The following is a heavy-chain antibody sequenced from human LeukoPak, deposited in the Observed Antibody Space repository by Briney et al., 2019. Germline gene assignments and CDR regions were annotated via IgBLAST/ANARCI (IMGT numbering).Heavy chain of an antibody. D-gene: IGHD6-13*01. CDR3: VRTRAAAGDL. CDR1: GGSISSGGYY. CDR2: TYASGTT. V-gene: IGHV4-30-2*01. J-gene: IGHJ5*02. Sequence: PSETLSLTCNVSGGSISSGGYYWTWIRQPPGKGLELIGFTYASGTTYCNPSLKKRVTISVHGSKNLFSLNLSSATAADTAVYYCVRTRAAAGDLWGQGTLVAVSS.